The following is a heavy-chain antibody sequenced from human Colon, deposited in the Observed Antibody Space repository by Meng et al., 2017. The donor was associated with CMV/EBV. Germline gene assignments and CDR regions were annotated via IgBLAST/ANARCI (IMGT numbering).Heavy chain of an antibody. V-gene: IGHV4-4*07. CDR2: IYIRGGT. CDR1: GVSFSNYY. CDR3: AVQPCYDGYCYFDY. Sequence: HLQQSVPGLGNPSETLSLPCTVSGVSFSNYYWSWIRQPAGKGPEWIGRIYIRGGTNYNPSLKSRVTMSVDTSKNQFSLKLSSVTAADTAVYYCAVQPCYDGYCYFDYWGQGTLVTVSS. J-gene: IGHJ4*02. D-gene: IGHD5-18*01.